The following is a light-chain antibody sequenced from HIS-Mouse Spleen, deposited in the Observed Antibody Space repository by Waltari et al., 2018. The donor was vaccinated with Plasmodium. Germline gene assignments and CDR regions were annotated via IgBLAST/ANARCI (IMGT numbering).Light chain of an antibody. J-gene: IGLJ3*02. Sequence: SYELTQPPSVSVSPGQTASLPCSGDALHKKSPYWYQQKSGKAPVLVIYEDSKRPSGIPERFSGSSSGTMATLTISGAQVEDEADYYCYSTDSSGNHRVFGGGTKLTVL. CDR3: YSTDSSGNHRV. CDR1: ALHKKS. V-gene: IGLV3-10*01. CDR2: EDS.